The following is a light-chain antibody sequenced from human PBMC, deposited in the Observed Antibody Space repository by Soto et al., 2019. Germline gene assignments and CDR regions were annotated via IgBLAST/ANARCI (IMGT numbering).Light chain of an antibody. J-gene: IGKJ1*01. CDR1: QSISSW. V-gene: IGKV1-5*03. CDR2: MAS. CDR3: EQYNSYSPWT. Sequence: DIQMTQSPSTLSASVGDRVTITCRASQSISSWLAWYQQKPGKAPKLLIYMASSLESGVTSRFSGSGSGTEVTLTISSLQPDDFATYYCEQYNSYSPWTFGQGTKVEIK.